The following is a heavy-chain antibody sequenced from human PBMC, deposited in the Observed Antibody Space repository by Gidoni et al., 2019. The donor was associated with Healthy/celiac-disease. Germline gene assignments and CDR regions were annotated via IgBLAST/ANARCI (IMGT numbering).Heavy chain of an antibody. V-gene: IGHV4-39*01. CDR1: GGSISSSSYY. J-gene: IGHJ4*02. CDR3: ARQGGYSYGIDY. CDR2: IYYSGST. Sequence: GGSISSSSYYWGWIRQPPGKGLEWIGSIYYSGSTYYNPSLKSRVTISVDTSKNQFSLKLSSVTAADTAVYYCARQGGYSYGIDYWGQGTLVTVSS. D-gene: IGHD5-18*01.